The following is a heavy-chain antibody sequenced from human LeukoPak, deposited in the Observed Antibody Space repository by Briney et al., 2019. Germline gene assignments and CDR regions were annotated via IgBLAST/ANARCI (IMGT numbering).Heavy chain of an antibody. CDR3: ARATAPYYYYGMDV. D-gene: IGHD1-26*01. V-gene: IGHV4-59*12. CDR2: IYYSGST. Sequence: SETLPLTCTVSGGSISSYYWSWIRQPPGKGLEWIGYIYYSGSTNYNPSLKSRVTILVDTSKNQFSLKLSSVTAADTAVYYCARATAPYYYYGMDVLGQGTTVTVSS. J-gene: IGHJ6*02. CDR1: GGSISSYY.